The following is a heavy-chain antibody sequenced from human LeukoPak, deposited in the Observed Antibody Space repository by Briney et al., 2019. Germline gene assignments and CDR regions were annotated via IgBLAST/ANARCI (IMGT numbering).Heavy chain of an antibody. CDR2: IYYSGST. D-gene: IGHD1-26*01. V-gene: IGHV4-59*01. CDR3: ATFSGGPTSFDY. CDR1: GGSISSYY. Sequence: SETLSLTCTVSGGSISSYYWSWIRQPPGKGLEWIGYIYYSGSTNYNPSLKSRVTISVDTSKNQFSLKLSAVTAADTAVYYCATFSGGPTSFDYWGQGTLVTVSS. J-gene: IGHJ4*02.